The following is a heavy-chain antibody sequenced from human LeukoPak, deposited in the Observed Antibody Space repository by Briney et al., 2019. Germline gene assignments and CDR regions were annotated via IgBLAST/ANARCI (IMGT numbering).Heavy chain of an antibody. CDR3: ARELNSRSSSWYPIDY. J-gene: IGHJ4*02. CDR2: INPNSGGT. Sequence: ASVKVSCKASGYTFTGYYMHWVRQAPGQGLEWMGWINPNSGGTNYAQKFQGWVTMTRDTSISTAYMELSSLRSDDTAVYYCARELNSRSSSWYPIDYWGQGTLVTVSS. D-gene: IGHD6-13*01. CDR1: GYTFTGYY. V-gene: IGHV1-2*04.